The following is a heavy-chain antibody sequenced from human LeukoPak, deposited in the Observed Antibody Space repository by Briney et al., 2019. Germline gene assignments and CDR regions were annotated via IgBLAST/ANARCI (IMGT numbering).Heavy chain of an antibody. Sequence: PGGSLRLSCAASGFPFSEYSMNWFRQAPGKGLEWISYIGISSGSTKYADSVKGRFTISGDNAKNSLYLQMNSLRVEDTAVYYCARDHNYAFDNWGQGTLVTVSS. CDR1: GFPFSEYS. V-gene: IGHV3-11*06. D-gene: IGHD1-1*01. J-gene: IGHJ4*02. CDR3: ARDHNYAFDN. CDR2: IGISSGST.